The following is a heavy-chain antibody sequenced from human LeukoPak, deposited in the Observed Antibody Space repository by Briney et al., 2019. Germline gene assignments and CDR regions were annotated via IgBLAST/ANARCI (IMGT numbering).Heavy chain of an antibody. CDR1: GFTFDDYA. D-gene: IGHD3-3*01. J-gene: IGHJ4*02. CDR2: ISWNGGSM. V-gene: IGHV3-9*01. Sequence: GGSLRLSCAASGFTFDDYAMHWVRQAPGKGLEWVSGISWNGGSMGYADSVKGRFTISRDNAKNSLYLQMNSLRVEDTALYYCAKGSKSTGGWRSGYSQIDYWGQGTLVTVSS. CDR3: AKGSKSTGGWRSGYSQIDY.